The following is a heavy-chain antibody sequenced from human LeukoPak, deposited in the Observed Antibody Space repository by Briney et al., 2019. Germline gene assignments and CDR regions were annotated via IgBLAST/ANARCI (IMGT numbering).Heavy chain of an antibody. Sequence: ASVKVSCKASGYTFTGYYMHWLRQAPGQGLEWMGRINPNSGGTNYAQKFQGRVTMTRDTSISTAYMELSRLRSDETAVYYCARAQFLEYSSSFWSGECFDYWGQGTLVTVSS. CDR2: INPNSGGT. D-gene: IGHD6-6*01. CDR3: ARAQFLEYSSSFWSGECFDY. V-gene: IGHV1-2*06. CDR1: GYTFTGYY. J-gene: IGHJ4*02.